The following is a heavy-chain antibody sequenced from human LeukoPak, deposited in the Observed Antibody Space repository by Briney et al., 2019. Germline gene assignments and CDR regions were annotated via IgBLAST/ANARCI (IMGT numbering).Heavy chain of an antibody. CDR2: IIPIFGTA. Sequence: ASVKVSCKASGGTFSSYAISWVRQAPGQGLEWMGGIIPIFGTANYAQKFQGRVTITADESTSTAYMELSSLRSEDTAVYYCASSIYCSGGSCSQFDPWGQGTLVTVSS. J-gene: IGHJ5*02. CDR3: ASSIYCSGGSCSQFDP. D-gene: IGHD2-15*01. V-gene: IGHV1-69*13. CDR1: GGTFSSYA.